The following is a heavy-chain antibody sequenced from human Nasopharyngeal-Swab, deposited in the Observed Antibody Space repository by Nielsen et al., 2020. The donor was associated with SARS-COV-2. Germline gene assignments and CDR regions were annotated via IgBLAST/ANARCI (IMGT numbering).Heavy chain of an antibody. V-gene: IGHV5-51*01. CDR3: ARTEYGSGTNFDY. CDR1: GYFFNNYW. D-gene: IGHD3-10*01. J-gene: IGHJ4*02. CDR2: IFPYDSDT. Sequence: GESLKISCEGSGYFFNNYWIGWVRQMPGRGLEWMGIIFPYDSDTRYGPSFQGQVTISADVSTKTAYLQWSGLKASDTAMYYCARTEYGSGTNFDYWGQGTLVTVSS.